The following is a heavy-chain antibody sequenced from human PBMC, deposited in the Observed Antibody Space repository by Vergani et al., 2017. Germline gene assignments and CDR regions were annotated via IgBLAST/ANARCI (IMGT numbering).Heavy chain of an antibody. Sequence: QVQLQESGPGLVKPSETLSLTCAVSGFSIDNGYYWDWIRQPPGKGLEWIGSIYRTGRTHFNPSLKSRVTISVDTSNNHFSLRLNSLTAADTAVYYCARRSGIGFDIFRGNQYFFDFWGQGTLVTVSS. CDR2: IYRTGRT. CDR1: GFSIDNGYY. D-gene: IGHD3-9*01. CDR3: ARRSGIGFDIFRGNQYFFDF. V-gene: IGHV4-38-2*01. J-gene: IGHJ4*02.